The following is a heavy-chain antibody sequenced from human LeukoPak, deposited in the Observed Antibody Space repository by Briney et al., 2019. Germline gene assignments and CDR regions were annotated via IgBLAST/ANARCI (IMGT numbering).Heavy chain of an antibody. V-gene: IGHV4-34*01. CDR3: AIGTLSSSSWFDP. J-gene: IGHJ5*02. CDR1: GGSFSGYY. D-gene: IGHD6-6*01. CDR2: IYHSGST. Sequence: SETLSLTCAVYGGSFSGYYWSWIRQPPGKGLEWIGYIYHSGSTYYNPSLKSRVTISVDRSKNQFSLKLSSVTAADTAVYYCAIGTLSSSSWFDPWGQGTLVTVSS.